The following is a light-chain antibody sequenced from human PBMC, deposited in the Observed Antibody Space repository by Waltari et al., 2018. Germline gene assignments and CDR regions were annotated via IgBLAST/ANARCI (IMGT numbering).Light chain of an antibody. CDR2: WAS. Sequence: DIVMTQSPDSLAVSLGERATINCESSQTVLYSPNNQNFLAWYQQKPGQPLKLLIYWASTRASGLPDRFSGSGSGTRFTLTISSLQAEDVAVYYCQQYYGIPLTFGGWTKVEIK. V-gene: IGKV4-1*01. J-gene: IGKJ4*01. CDR3: QQYYGIPLT. CDR1: QTVLYSPNNQNF.